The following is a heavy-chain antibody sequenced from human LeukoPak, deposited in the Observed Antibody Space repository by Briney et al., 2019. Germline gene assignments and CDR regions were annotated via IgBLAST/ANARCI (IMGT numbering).Heavy chain of an antibody. CDR1: GFTFNDYY. J-gene: IGHJ5*02. V-gene: IGHV3-11*01. CDR3: ATDGTGFDT. Sequence: GGSLRLSCAASGFTFNDYYMSWIRQAPGKGLEWLPYINIGGTNTHYADSVKGRFTISRDNAKKSLYLEMNNLRAEDTAVYYCATDGTGFDTWGQGVLVTVSS. CDR2: INIGGTNT.